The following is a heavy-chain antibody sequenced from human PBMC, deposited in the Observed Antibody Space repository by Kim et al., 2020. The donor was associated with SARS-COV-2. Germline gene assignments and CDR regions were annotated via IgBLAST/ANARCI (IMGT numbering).Heavy chain of an antibody. J-gene: IGHJ3*02. D-gene: IGHD3-22*01. Sequence: SETLSLTCTVSGGSISSYYWSWIRQPPGKGLEWIGYIYYSGSTNYNPSLKSRVTISVDTSKNQFSLKLSSVTAADTAVYYCARVINYYDSSGYYYYDENDALDIWGQGTMVTVSS. CDR1: GGSISSYY. CDR2: IYYSGST. V-gene: IGHV4-59*01. CDR3: ARVINYYDSSGYYYYDENDALDI.